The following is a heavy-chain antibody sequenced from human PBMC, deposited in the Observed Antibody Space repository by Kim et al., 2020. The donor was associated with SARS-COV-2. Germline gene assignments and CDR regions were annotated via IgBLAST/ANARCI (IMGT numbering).Heavy chain of an antibody. D-gene: IGHD6-19*01. Sequence: YYQAAVNGRLTISRDNSQNTLFLQMNSLRAEDTAVYYCAKGRGDGWYYFNYWGQGTLVTVSS. J-gene: IGHJ4*02. V-gene: IGHV3-23*01. CDR3: AKGRGDGWYYFNY.